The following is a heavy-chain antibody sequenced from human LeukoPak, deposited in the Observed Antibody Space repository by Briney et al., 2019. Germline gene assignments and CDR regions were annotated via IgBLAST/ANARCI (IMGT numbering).Heavy chain of an antibody. CDR2: ISHDGNNE. J-gene: IGHJ4*02. Sequence: PGRSLRLSCAASGFTFTNYGFHWVRQAPGEGLEWVALISHDGNNEYYADSVKGRFATSRDDSKNTPYLQMNSLRAEDTAVYYCAKDPSLRVTLPVWGQGTLVTVSS. CDR3: AKDPSLRVTLPV. D-gene: IGHD2-21*02. CDR1: GFTFTNYG. V-gene: IGHV3-30*18.